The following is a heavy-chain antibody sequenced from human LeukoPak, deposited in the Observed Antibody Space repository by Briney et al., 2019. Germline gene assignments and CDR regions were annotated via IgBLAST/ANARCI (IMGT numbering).Heavy chain of an antibody. CDR3: ARAIGNDFWSGYWPAYYYYGMDV. J-gene: IGHJ6*02. CDR2: ISAYNGNT. D-gene: IGHD3-3*01. Sequence: ASVKVSCKACGYTFTSYGISWVRQAPGQGREWMGWISAYNGNTNYAQKPQGRVTMTTDTSTSTAYLELRSLRSDDTAVYYCARAIGNDFWSGYWPAYYYYGMDVWGQGTTVTVSS. CDR1: GYTFTSYG. V-gene: IGHV1-18*01.